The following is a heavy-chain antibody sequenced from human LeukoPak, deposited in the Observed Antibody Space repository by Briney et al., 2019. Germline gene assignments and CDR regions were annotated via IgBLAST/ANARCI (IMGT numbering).Heavy chain of an antibody. Sequence: GSLRLSCSASGFTFSIYTMHWVRQAPGKGLEYVSAISSNGGSTYYADSVKGRLTISRDNSKNTLYLQMSSLRAEDTALYYCVKDLGPYGGGSFPGFHWGQGTLVTVSS. J-gene: IGHJ4*02. V-gene: IGHV3-64D*09. D-gene: IGHD3-10*01. CDR3: VKDLGPYGGGSFPGFH. CDR1: GFTFSIYT. CDR2: ISSNGGST.